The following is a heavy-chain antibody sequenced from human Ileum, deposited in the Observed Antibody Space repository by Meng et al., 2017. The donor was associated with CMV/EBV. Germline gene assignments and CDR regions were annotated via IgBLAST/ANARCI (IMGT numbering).Heavy chain of an antibody. CDR3: AKEDY. CDR1: GLWFSSTG. V-gene: IGHV3-30*02. J-gene: IGHJ4*02. Sequence: LMESGGGVVQSWEARDSYGAASGLWFSSTGMHWVEQLPSMGMGGGAYIRYDGSSKNYVESVKGRFIISRDNSKNTLYLQMNSLRTEDTAVYYCAKEDYWGQGTLVTVS. CDR2: IRYDGSSK.